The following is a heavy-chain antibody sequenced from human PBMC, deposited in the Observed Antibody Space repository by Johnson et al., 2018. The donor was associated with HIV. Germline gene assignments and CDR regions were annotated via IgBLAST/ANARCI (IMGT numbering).Heavy chain of an antibody. CDR3: ARAREVYYLDAFDI. Sequence: QVQLVESGGGLVKPGGSLRLSCAASGFTFSDYYMNWIRQAPGKGLDWVSYISSSGSTIYYADSVKGRFTISRDNAKNSLYLQMNSLRAEDTAVYYCARAREVYYLDAFDIWGQGTMVTVSS. CDR1: GFTFSDYY. CDR2: ISSSGSTI. D-gene: IGHD3-22*01. J-gene: IGHJ3*02. V-gene: IGHV3-11*04.